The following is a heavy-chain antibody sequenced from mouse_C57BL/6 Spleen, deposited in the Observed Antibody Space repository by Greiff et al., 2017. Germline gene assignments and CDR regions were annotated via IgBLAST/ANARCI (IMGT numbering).Heavy chain of an antibody. D-gene: IGHD2-3*01. J-gene: IGHJ4*01. CDR2: INPSSGGT. CDR3: ARWLLGAMDD. CDR1: GYTFTSYW. V-gene: IGHV1-53*01. Sequence: VQLLQPGTELVKPGASVKLSCKASGYTFTSYWMHWVTQRPGQGLEWIGNINPSSGGTNYTEKFKGKATLTVDKSTSTAYMQISSLTSEDSAVYYCARWLLGAMDDWGKGTSVTVSS.